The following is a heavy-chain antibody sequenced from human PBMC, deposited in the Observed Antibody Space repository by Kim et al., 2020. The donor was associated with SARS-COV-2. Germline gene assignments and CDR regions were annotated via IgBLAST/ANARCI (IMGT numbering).Heavy chain of an antibody. D-gene: IGHD3-10*01. CDR2: IA. CDR3: AALWFGELDY. Sequence: IANDAQKFHGRVTITAATSTSTAYMELSSLRSEDTAVYYCAALWFGELDYWGQGTLVTVSS. J-gene: IGHJ4*02. V-gene: IGHV1-69*02.